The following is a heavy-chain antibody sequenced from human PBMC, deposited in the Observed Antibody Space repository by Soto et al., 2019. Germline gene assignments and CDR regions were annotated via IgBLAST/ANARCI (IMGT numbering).Heavy chain of an antibody. CDR1: GGTFSSYA. Sequence: SVKVSCKASGGTFSSYAISWVRQAPGQGLEWMGGIIPIFGTANYAQKFQGRVTITADESTSTAYMELSSLRSEDTAVYYCERSRKYSGRYDDAFDIWGQGKMVTVSS. CDR2: IIPIFGTA. D-gene: IGHD1-26*01. J-gene: IGHJ3*02. CDR3: ERSRKYSGRYDDAFDI. V-gene: IGHV1-69*13.